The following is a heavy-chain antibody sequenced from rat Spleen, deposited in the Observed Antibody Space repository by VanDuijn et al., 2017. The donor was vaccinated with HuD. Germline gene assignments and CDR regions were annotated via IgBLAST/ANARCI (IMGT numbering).Heavy chain of an antibody. V-gene: IGHV5-31*01. CDR3: ARLGGLRNWFAY. D-gene: IGHD4-3*01. CDR2: ITYDGGST. J-gene: IGHJ3*01. CDR1: GFKFNYYW. Sequence: EVHLVESGGGLVQPGSPLKLSCITSGFKFNYYWMTWIRQAPKKGLEWVAYITYDGGSTYYRDSVKGRFTISRDIAKTTLYLHMNSLRSEDTATYYCARLGGLRNWFAYWGQGTLVTVSS.